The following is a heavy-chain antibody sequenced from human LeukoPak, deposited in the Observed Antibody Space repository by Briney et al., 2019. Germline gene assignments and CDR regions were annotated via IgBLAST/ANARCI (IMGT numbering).Heavy chain of an antibody. CDR1: GFTFSTYW. V-gene: IGHV3-7*01. CDR2: IKQDGSIK. J-gene: IGHJ4*02. Sequence: GGSLRLSCAAPGFTFSTYWMSWVRQAQGQGLEWVANIKQDGSIKYYVDSVKGRFTISRDNAKNSLYLQLNSLRAGDTAVYYCATTIRDSPWDYWGQGTLVTVSS. D-gene: IGHD5-12*01. CDR3: ATTIRDSPWDY.